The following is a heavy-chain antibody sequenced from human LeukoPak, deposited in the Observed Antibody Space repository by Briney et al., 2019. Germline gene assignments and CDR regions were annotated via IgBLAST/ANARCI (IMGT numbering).Heavy chain of an antibody. CDR1: GGTFSNYA. CDR3: ARGRGVGTMIVVVNRPVNYYFDY. CDR2: SIPILRIA. Sequence: SVKVSCKASGGTFSNYAFNWVRQAPGQGLEWMGGSIPILRIADYAQRFQGRVTITTDESTDTAYMDLSSLTSEDTAVYYCARGRGVGTMIVVVNRPVNYYFDYWGQGTLVTVSS. J-gene: IGHJ4*02. V-gene: IGHV1-69*05. D-gene: IGHD3-22*01.